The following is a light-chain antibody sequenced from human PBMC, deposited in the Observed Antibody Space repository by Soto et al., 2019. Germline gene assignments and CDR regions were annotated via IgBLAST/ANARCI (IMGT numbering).Light chain of an antibody. CDR3: SSYTASLTVV. J-gene: IGLJ2*01. V-gene: IGLV2-14*01. Sequence: QSALTQPASVSGSPGQSIAISCTGSSSDVGIYNYVSWYQQHPGKVPKLIIYEVTNRPSGVSNRFSGSKSGNTASLTISGLQAEDEADYYCSSYTASLTVVFGGGTKLTVL. CDR1: SSDVGIYNY. CDR2: EVT.